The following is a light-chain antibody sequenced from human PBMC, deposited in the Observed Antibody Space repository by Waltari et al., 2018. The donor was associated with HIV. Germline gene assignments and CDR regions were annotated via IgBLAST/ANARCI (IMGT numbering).Light chain of an antibody. CDR2: EDN. Sequence: SYELTQRPSVSVSPGQTARITCSGDALPKKYAYWYQQKSGQAPVLGIYEDNKRPAGIPERFSGSSSGTMATLTISGAQVEDEADYYCFSTDSSGNHRVFGGGTKVTVL. CDR3: FSTDSSGNHRV. J-gene: IGLJ2*01. V-gene: IGLV3-10*01. CDR1: ALPKKY.